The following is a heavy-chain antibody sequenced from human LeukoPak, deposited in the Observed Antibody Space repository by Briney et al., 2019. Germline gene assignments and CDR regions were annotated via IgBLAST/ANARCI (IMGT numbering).Heavy chain of an antibody. CDR3: ARGYYDGSGYYYVPVNYYFDS. J-gene: IGHJ4*02. Sequence: GGSLRLSCAASEFTFSNYAMNWVRQAPGKGLEWVSGISGSGGSTNYADSVKGRFTLSRDNAKNTLHLQMNSLRAEDTAVYFCARGYYDGSGYYYVPVNYYFDSWGQGTLVTVSS. CDR1: EFTFSNYA. CDR2: ISGSGGST. V-gene: IGHV3-23*01. D-gene: IGHD3-22*01.